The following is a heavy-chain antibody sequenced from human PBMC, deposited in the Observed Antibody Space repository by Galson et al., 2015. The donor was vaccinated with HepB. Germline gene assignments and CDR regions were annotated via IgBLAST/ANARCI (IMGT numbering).Heavy chain of an antibody. CDR2: IRYDGSNK. J-gene: IGHJ6*02. CDR1: GFTFSSYG. CDR3: AKDQSGRSYYYYYGMDV. V-gene: IGHV3-30*02. Sequence: SLRLSCAASGFTFSSYGMHWVRQAPGKGLEWVAFIRYDGSNKYYADSVKGRLTISRDNSKNTLYLQMNSLRAEDTAVYYCAKDQSGRSYYYYYGMDVWGQRTTVTVSS.